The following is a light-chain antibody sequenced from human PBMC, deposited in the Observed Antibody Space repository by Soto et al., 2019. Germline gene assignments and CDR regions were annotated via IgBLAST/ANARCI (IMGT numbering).Light chain of an antibody. CDR3: QQSYSTPAT. J-gene: IGKJ1*01. CDR2: AAS. Sequence: DIQMTQSPSSLSASVGDRVTITCRASQSISSYLNWYQQKPGKAPKLLIYAASSLQSGVPLRYSGSGSGTDFTLTISSLQPEDFATYYCQQSYSTPATFGQGTKVEIK. CDR1: QSISSY. V-gene: IGKV1-39*01.